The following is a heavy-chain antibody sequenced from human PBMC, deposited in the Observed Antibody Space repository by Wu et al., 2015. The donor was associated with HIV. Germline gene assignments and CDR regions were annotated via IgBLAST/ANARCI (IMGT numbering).Heavy chain of an antibody. V-gene: IGHV1-2*02. CDR2: INPSGGAT. J-gene: IGHJ4*02. CDR3: ARDATPITTEFDY. CDR1: KYIFTNNY. Sequence: QVQLVQSGAEVKKPGASVKVSCQTSKYIFTNNYLHWVRQAPGQGLEWMAWINPSGGATIYAEAFEGRVTVTTDTSMKTVYMELESLTSGDTAMYFCARDATPITTEFDYWGQGTLITVSS. D-gene: IGHD4-11*01.